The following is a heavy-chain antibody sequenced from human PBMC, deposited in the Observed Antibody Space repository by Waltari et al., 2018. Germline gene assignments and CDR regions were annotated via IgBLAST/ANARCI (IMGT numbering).Heavy chain of an antibody. D-gene: IGHD3-16*01. CDR1: GINISDNY. Sequence: EVQLVKSGGGLIKPGGSLRIYCAASGINISDNYMSWVRQAPGKGLEWVSVLYSAGHTYYADSVKGRFTISRDSSKNTLYLQMNSLRTEDTAVYYCARDLVHYFDYWGQGTLVTVSS. V-gene: IGHV3-53*01. CDR3: ARDLVHYFDY. CDR2: LYSAGHT. J-gene: IGHJ4*02.